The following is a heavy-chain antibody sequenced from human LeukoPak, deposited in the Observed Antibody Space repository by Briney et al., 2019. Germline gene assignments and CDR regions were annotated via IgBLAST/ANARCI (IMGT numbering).Heavy chain of an antibody. Sequence: ETLSLTCAVYGGSFSGYYWSWIRQPPGKGLEWIGEINHSGSTNYSPSLKSRVTISIDTSKNHFSLKLNSVTAADTAVYYCARPYYGSGSPWDYMDVWGKGTTVTISS. D-gene: IGHD3-10*01. J-gene: IGHJ6*03. CDR2: INHSGST. CDR1: GGSFSGYY. CDR3: ARPYYGSGSPWDYMDV. V-gene: IGHV4-34*01.